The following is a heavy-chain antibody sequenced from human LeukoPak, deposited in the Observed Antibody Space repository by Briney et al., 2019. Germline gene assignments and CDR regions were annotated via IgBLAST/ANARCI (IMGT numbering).Heavy chain of an antibody. D-gene: IGHD1-1*01. Sequence: SETLSLTCSVSVGSVSSDSNYWSWIRQPPGKGLEWIGYISYSGSTDYNPSVKSRVSISLGTSKNQVSLKLNSVTAADTAVYYCARGYRNNWRFEHWGQGTLVTVSS. CDR2: ISYSGST. V-gene: IGHV4-61*01. CDR3: ARGYRNNWRFEH. J-gene: IGHJ4*02. CDR1: VGSVSSDSNY.